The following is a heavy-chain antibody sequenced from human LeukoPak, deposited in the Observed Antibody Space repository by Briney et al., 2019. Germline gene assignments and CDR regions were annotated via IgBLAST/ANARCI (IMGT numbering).Heavy chain of an antibody. V-gene: IGHV1-69*05. CDR1: GGTFSSYA. D-gene: IGHD3-10*01. Sequence: SVKVSCKASGGTFSSYAISWVRQAPGQGLKWMGGIIPIFGTANYAQKFQGRVTITTDESTSTAYMELSSLRSEDTAVYYCARGERKYYYGSGSYYPTWGQGTLVTVSS. J-gene: IGHJ5*02. CDR3: ARGERKYYYGSGSYYPT. CDR2: IIPIFGTA.